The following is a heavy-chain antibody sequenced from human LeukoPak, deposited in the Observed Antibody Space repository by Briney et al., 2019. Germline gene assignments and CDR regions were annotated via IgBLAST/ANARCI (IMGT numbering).Heavy chain of an antibody. J-gene: IGHJ6*03. D-gene: IGHD2-15*01. CDR1: GDSISSNSW. CDR3: ARDRGQNMDV. Sequence: PSETLSLTCAVSGDSISSNSWWTWVRQPPGKGLEWVGEIYHSGSTYYSPSLKSRVTISVDTSKNQFSLKLSSVTAADTAVYYCARDRGQNMDVWGKGTTVTVSS. V-gene: IGHV4-4*02. CDR2: IYHSGST.